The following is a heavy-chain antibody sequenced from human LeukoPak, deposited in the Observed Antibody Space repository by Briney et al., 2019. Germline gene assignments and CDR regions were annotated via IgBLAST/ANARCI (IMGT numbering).Heavy chain of an antibody. Sequence: GGSLRLSCAASGFTVSSNYMSWVRQAPGKGLEWMGIIYAGDSDTRYSPSLQGQVTISADKSISTAYLQWSSLKASDTAMYYCARQGGTGPYYFDYWGQGTLVTVSS. J-gene: IGHJ4*02. CDR3: ARQGGTGPYYFDY. CDR1: GFTVSSNY. D-gene: IGHD3-16*01. CDR2: IYAGDSDT. V-gene: IGHV5-51*01.